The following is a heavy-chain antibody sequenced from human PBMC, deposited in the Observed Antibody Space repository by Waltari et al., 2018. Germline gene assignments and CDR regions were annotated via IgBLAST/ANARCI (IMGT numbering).Heavy chain of an antibody. Sequence: QVQLVQSGAEVKKPGASVKVSCKASGYTFTSYDINWVRQATGQGLEGMGWMNPNSGNTGYAQKFQGRGTITRNTSISTAYMDRSSLRSEDTAVYYCVRIYCSGGNCYSYFDYWGQGTLVTVSS. D-gene: IGHD2-15*01. CDR2: MNPNSGNT. V-gene: IGHV1-8*03. CDR3: VRIYCSGGNCYSYFDY. CDR1: GYTFTSYD. J-gene: IGHJ4*02.